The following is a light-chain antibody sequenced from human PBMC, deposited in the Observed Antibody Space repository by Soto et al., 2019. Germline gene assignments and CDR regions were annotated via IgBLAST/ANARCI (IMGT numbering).Light chain of an antibody. CDR1: QSVSSY. Sequence: EIVLTQSPATLSLSPGERATLSCRASQSVSSYLAWYQQKPGQAPRLLIYDASNRATGIPARLSGSGSGTDFTLNNSSLEPEDFAVYYCQQRSNWPWTCGQGNKVELK. CDR3: QQRSNWPWT. V-gene: IGKV3-11*01. CDR2: DAS. J-gene: IGKJ1*01.